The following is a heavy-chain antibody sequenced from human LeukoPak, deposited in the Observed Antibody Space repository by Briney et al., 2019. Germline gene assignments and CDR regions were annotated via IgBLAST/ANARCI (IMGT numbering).Heavy chain of an antibody. J-gene: IGHJ4*02. CDR2: IRSESYAETT. CDR1: GFIFADYA. D-gene: IGHD1-20*01. V-gene: IGHV3-49*04. CDR3: VRGYDWNYLPD. Sequence: PGGSLRLFCKGSGFIFADYAMTWVRQAPGKGLEWVGFIRSESYAETTDYGTAVKGRFTISRDDSRRIVYLQMNSLKTEDTAVYFCVRGYDWNYLPDWGQGILVTVSS.